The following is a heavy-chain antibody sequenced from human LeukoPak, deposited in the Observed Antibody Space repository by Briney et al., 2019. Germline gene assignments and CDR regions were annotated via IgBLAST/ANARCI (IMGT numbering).Heavy chain of an antibody. V-gene: IGHV3-23*01. Sequence: GGSLRLSCAASGFIFSIYAMTWVRQAPGKGLELVSAISGRGDSTYYADSVKGRFTISRDNSKNPLYLQMNHLRAEDTAVYYCANDLTGGSYSFAMAVWGPGTTVTVSS. D-gene: IGHD7-27*01. J-gene: IGHJ6*02. CDR1: GFIFSIYA. CDR2: ISGRGDST. CDR3: ANDLTGGSYSFAMAV.